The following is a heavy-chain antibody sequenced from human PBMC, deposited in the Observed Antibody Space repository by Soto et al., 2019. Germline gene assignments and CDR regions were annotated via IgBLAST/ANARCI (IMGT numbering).Heavy chain of an antibody. J-gene: IGHJ6*03. D-gene: IGHD3-10*01. CDR2: ISSSSSTI. V-gene: IGHV3-48*01. Sequence: GGSLRLSCAASGFTFSSYSMNWVRQAPGKGLEWVSYISSSSSTIYYADSVKGRFTISRDNAKNSLYLQMNSLRAEDTAVYYCARITMVRGELYYYYYMDVWGKGTTVTVSS. CDR3: ARITMVRGELYYYYYMDV. CDR1: GFTFSSYS.